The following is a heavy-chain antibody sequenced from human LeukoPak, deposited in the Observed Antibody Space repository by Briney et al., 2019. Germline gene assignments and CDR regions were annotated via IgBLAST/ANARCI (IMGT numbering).Heavy chain of an antibody. V-gene: IGHV4-34*01. D-gene: IGHD2-2*02. CDR2: INHSGST. CDR3: ARDTYDAFDI. J-gene: IGHJ3*02. Sequence: ASETLSLTCAVYGGSFSGYYWSWIRQPPGKGLEWIGEINHSGSTNYNPSLKSRVTISVDTSKNQFSLKLSSVTAADTAVYYGARDTYDAFDIWGQGTMVTVSS. CDR1: GGSFSGYY.